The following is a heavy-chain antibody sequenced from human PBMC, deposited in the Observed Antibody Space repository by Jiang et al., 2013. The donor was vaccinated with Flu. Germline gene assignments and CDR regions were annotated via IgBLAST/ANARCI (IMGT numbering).Heavy chain of an antibody. CDR3: ARETPKGNYGMDV. Sequence: VESGGGVVQPGRSLRLSCAASGFTFSSYGMHWVRQAPGKGLEWVAVIWYDGSNKYYADSVKGRFTISRDNSKNTLYLQMNSLRAEDTAVYYCARETPKGNYGMDVWGKGTTVTVSS. V-gene: IGHV3-33*01. D-gene: IGHD4-23*01. J-gene: IGHJ6*04. CDR1: GFTFSSYG. CDR2: IWYDGSNK.